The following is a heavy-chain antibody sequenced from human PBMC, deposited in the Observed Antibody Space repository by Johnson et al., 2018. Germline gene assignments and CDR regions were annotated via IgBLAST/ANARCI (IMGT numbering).Heavy chain of an antibody. D-gene: IGHD3-22*01. CDR1: GYSFNSYD. CDR3: ARDLQYDSSGFFGPEISVHY. Sequence: QVQLVQSGAEVKQPGASGKVSCNASGYSFNSYDINWVRQAPGQGLEWMGRMNPNSAERGYEQKFRGRLTMTRDTSTTTAYMELKSLRAEDTAVYYCARDLQYDSSGFFGPEISVHYWGQGTLVTVSS. J-gene: IGHJ4*02. V-gene: IGHV1-8*02. CDR2: MNPNSAER.